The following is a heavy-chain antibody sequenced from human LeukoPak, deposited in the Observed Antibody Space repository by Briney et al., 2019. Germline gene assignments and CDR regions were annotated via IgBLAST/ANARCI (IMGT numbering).Heavy chain of an antibody. CDR1: GYTFTSYY. CDR3: ARIQAAGGTMYAFDL. J-gene: IGHJ3*01. D-gene: IGHD6-13*01. Sequence: ASVKVSCKASGYTFTSYYMHWVRQAPGQGLEWMGIINPNGGSTSYAQKFQGRVTMTRDTSISTAYMELSRLGSDDTAVYHCARIQAAGGTMYAFDLWGQGTMVTVSS. CDR2: INPNGGST. V-gene: IGHV1-46*01.